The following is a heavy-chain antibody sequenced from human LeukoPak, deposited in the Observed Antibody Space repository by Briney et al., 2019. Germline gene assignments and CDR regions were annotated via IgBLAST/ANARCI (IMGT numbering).Heavy chain of an antibody. CDR3: ASGGIQLWSHFY. V-gene: IGHV3-21*01. D-gene: IGHD5-18*01. J-gene: IGHJ4*02. Sequence: GRSLRLSCAASGSTFSSYAMNWVRQAPGKGLEWVSSISSSSSYIYYADSVKGRFTISRGNAKNSLYLQMNSLRAEDTAVYYCASGGIQLWSHFYWSQGTLVTVSS. CDR1: GSTFSSYA. CDR2: ISSSSSYI.